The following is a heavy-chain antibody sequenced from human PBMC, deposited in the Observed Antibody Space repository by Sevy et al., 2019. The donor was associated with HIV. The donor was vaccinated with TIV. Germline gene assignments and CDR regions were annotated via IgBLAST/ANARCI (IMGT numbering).Heavy chain of an antibody. D-gene: IGHD2-2*02. Sequence: ASVKVSCKASGGTFSSYAISWVRQAPGQGLEWMGGIIPIFGTANYAQKFQGRGTITADESTSTAYMGLSSLRSEDTAVYYCARDAPGYCSSTSCYTRLSLYNWFDPWGQGTLVTVSS. CDR3: ARDAPGYCSSTSCYTRLSLYNWFDP. J-gene: IGHJ5*02. CDR2: IIPIFGTA. V-gene: IGHV1-69*13. CDR1: GGTFSSYA.